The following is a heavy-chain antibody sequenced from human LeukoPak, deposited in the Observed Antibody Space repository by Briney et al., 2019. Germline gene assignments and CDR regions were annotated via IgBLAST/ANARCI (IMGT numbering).Heavy chain of an antibody. V-gene: IGHV4-4*02. CDR3: ARGRGLDHRSSWYFDY. J-gene: IGHJ4*02. D-gene: IGHD6-13*01. CDR2: VYHSGST. CDR1: GGSISSSNW. Sequence: SETLSLTCAVSGGSISSSNWWSWVRQPPGKGLEWIGEVYHSGSTSYNPSLESRVTISVDKSNNQFSLTLSSVTAADTAVYYCARGRGLDHRSSWYFDYWGQGTLVTVSS.